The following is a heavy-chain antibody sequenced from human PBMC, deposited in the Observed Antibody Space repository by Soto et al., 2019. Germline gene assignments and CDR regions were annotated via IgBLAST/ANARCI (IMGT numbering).Heavy chain of an antibody. V-gene: IGHV2-5*02. CDR3: AHSPPATVTTSAEYFQH. D-gene: IGHD4-17*01. J-gene: IGHJ1*01. CDR2: IYWDDDK. Sequence: SGPTLVNPTQTLTLTCTFSGFSLSTSGVGVGWIRQPPGKALEWLALIYWDDDKRYSPSLKNRLTITKDTSKNQVVLTMTNMDPVDTATYYCAHSPPATVTTSAEYFQHWGQGTLVTVSS. CDR1: GFSLSTSGVG.